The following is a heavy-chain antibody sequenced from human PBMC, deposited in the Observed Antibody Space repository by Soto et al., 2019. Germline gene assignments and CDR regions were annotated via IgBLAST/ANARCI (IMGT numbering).Heavy chain of an antibody. CDR1: GGSISSSNW. V-gene: IGHV4-4*02. CDR3: ARLLYSSSSVFDY. J-gene: IGHJ4*02. D-gene: IGHD6-6*01. CDR2: IDHSGST. Sequence: QVQLQESGPGLVKPSGTLSLTCAVSGGSISSSNWWSWARQPPGKGLEWIGEIDHSGSTNYNPSLKSRVNISVDKSKNQFSLKLSSVTAADTAVYYCARLLYSSSSVFDYWGQGTLVTVSS.